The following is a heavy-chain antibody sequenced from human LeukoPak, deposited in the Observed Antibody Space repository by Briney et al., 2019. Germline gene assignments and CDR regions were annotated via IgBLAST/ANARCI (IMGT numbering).Heavy chain of an antibody. D-gene: IGHD3-3*01. CDR1: GFTFSSYG. V-gene: IGHV3-30*02. Sequence: GGSLRLSCAASGFTFSSYGMHWVRQAPGKGLEWVALIRYDGSNKYYADSVKGRFTISRDNSKNTLYLQMNSLRAEDTAVYYCAKEQNDFWSGYYIDYWGQGTLVTVSS. J-gene: IGHJ4*02. CDR2: IRYDGSNK. CDR3: AKEQNDFWSGYYIDY.